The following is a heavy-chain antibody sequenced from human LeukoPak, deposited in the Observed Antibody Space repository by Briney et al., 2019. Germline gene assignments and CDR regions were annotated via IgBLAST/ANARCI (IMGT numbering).Heavy chain of an antibody. D-gene: IGHD6-13*01. CDR3: ARVDADLAAAGTTYNWFDP. CDR1: GGSISSGDYY. V-gene: IGHV4-30-4*01. Sequence: ASETLSLTCTVSGGSISSGDYYWSWIRQPPGKGLEWIGYILYSGSTYYNPSLKSRVTISVDTSKNQFSLKLSSVTAADTAVYYCARVDADLAAAGTTYNWFDPWGQGTLVTVSS. CDR2: ILYSGST. J-gene: IGHJ5*02.